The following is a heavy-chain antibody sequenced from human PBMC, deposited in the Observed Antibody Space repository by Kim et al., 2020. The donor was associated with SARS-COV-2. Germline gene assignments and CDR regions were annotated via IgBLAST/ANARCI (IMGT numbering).Heavy chain of an antibody. J-gene: IGHJ3*02. D-gene: IGHD5-18*01. V-gene: IGHV1-69*04. Sequence: QKFQGRVTITADKSTSTAYMELSSLRSEDTAVYYCARDRGYSYGSFAFDIWGQGTMVTVSS. CDR3: ARDRGYSYGSFAFDI.